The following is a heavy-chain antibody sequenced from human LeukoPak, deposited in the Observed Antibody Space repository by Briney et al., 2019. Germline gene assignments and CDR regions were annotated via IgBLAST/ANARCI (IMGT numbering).Heavy chain of an antibody. J-gene: IGHJ6*03. CDR2: IYYSGST. CDR3: ARVRYYYDSSRYTYYYNYYYMDV. V-gene: IGHV4-39*07. Sequence: SETLSLTCTVSGGSSSSSSYYWGWSRQPPGKGLEWMGSIYYSGSTYYNPSFKSRVTISVDTSKNQVSLKLSSVTAAATAVYYCARVRYYYDSSRYTYYYNYYYMDVWGKGNTVTVSS. CDR1: GGSSSSSSYY. D-gene: IGHD3-22*01.